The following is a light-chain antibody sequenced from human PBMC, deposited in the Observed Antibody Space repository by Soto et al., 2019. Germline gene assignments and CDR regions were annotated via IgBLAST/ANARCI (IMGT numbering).Light chain of an antibody. V-gene: IGKV1-12*01. CDR2: GAS. CDR3: QQLNVNLL. J-gene: IGKJ2*01. CDR1: RDISNS. Sequence: DIQMTQSPSSVSASVGDRLTITCRASRDISNSLAWYQQTPGKAPKLLLRGASSLHRGVPSRFSGGGAGTDFTLTISSLQPEDFVTYYCQQLNVNLLFGQGTKLEIK.